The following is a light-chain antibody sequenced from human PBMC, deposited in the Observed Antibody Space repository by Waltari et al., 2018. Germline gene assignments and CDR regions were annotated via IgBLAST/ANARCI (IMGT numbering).Light chain of an antibody. CDR1: HGISKY. V-gene: IGKV3-20*01. CDR2: DAS. CDR3: QKYGSLPAT. J-gene: IGKJ1*01. Sequence: SCRASHGISKYLAWYQQKPGQAPSLLIYDASSRATGIPDRFSGSGSGTDFSLTISRLEPEDVAVYYCQKYGSLPATFGQGTKVEIK.